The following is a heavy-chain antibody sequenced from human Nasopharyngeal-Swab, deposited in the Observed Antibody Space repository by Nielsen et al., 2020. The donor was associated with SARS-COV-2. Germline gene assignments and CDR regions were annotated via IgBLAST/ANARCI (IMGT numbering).Heavy chain of an antibody. CDR3: AKVERGAYYYMDV. J-gene: IGHJ6*03. D-gene: IGHD3-3*01. Sequence: WIRQPPGQGLEWVSSISSSSSYMYYADSVKGRFTISRDNSKNTLHLQMSSLRADDTAVYYCAKVERGAYYYMDVWGKGTTVTVSS. CDR2: ISSSSSYM. V-gene: IGHV3-21*04.